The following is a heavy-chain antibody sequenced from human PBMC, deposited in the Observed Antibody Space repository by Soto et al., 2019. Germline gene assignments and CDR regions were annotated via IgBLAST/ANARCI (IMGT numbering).Heavy chain of an antibody. D-gene: IGHD3-16*01. CDR2: IHYGGST. J-gene: IGHJ4*02. V-gene: IGHV4-39*01. Sequence: SETLSLTCPVSGGSISSSFQYWGWIRQPPGKGLEWIGTIHYGGSTYYNPSLKSRVTISVDTSKNQFSLNLGSVTAADSAVYFCAGQLGYYDYWGQGTLVTVSS. CDR1: GGSISSSFQY. CDR3: AGQLGYYDY.